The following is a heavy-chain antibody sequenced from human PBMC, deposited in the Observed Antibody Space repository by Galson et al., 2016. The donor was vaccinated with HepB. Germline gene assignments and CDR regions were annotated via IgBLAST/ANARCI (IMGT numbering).Heavy chain of an antibody. J-gene: IGHJ4*02. Sequence: SVKVSCKASGYTFTSYDINWVRQATGQGLEWMGWMNPNSDSSGYAQRFQGRVTMTRHTSMSTAYMELSSLRSDDTAVYFCARGRGISYYGFWSGYSLDYWGQGTLVTVSS. CDR3: ARGRGISYYGFWSGYSLDY. V-gene: IGHV1-8*01. CDR2: MNPNSDSS. D-gene: IGHD3-3*01. CDR1: GYTFTSYD.